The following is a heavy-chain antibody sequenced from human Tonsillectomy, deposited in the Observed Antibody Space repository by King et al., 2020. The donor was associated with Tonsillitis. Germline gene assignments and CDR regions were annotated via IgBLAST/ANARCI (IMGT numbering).Heavy chain of an antibody. D-gene: IGHD3-10*01. CDR1: GFSLSISGVS. J-gene: IGHJ4*02. CDR3: AHSNISMVRGVFKYLYYFDY. V-gene: IGHV2-5*01. Sequence: FTLKESGPTLVKPTQTLTLTCTFSGFSLSISGVSVGWIRQPPGKALEWLSLIYWNDDKRYSPSLESRLTITKDTSKNQVVLTMTNMDPLDTATYYCAHSNISMVRGVFKYLYYFDYWGQGTLVTVSS. CDR2: IYWNDDK.